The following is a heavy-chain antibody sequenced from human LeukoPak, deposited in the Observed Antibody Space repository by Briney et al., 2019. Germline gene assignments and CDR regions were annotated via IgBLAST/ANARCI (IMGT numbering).Heavy chain of an antibody. CDR3: ARQMNYYYGIDV. J-gene: IGHJ6*02. CDR1: GGSISSSSYY. Sequence: SETLSLTCTVSGGSISSSSYYGGWIRQPPGKGLEWIGSIYYSGNTYYNPSLKSRVTIYVDMSKNQFSLKLSSVTAADTAVYYCARQMNYYYGIDVWGQGTTVTVSS. CDR2: IYYSGNT. V-gene: IGHV4-39*01.